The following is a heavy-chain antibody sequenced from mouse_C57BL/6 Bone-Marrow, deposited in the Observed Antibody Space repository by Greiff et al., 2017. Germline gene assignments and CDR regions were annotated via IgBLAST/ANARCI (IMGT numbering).Heavy chain of an antibody. CDR2: INYDGSST. D-gene: IGHD2-3*01. V-gene: IGHV5-16*01. CDR1: GFTFSDYY. CDR3: ARGAYDGYAMDY. Sequence: EVQLQESEGGLVQPGSSMKLSCTASGFTFSDYYMAWVRQVPEKGLEWVANINYDGSSTYYLDSLKSRFIISRDNAKNILYLQMSSLTSEDTATYYCARGAYDGYAMDYWGQGTSVTVSS. J-gene: IGHJ4*01.